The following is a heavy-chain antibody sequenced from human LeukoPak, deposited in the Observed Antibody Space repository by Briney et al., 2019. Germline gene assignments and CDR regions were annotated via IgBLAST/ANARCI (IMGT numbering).Heavy chain of an antibody. CDR2: INTDGSTT. Sequence: GGSLRLSCVASGFTFSNYWMHWVRQAPGKGLVWVSRINTDGSTTTYADSVKGRFTISRDNAKNSLYLQMNSLRADDTAVYYCASDGGVRAMDVWGQGTTVTVSS. CDR1: GFTFSNYW. V-gene: IGHV3-74*01. D-gene: IGHD3-16*01. CDR3: ASDGGVRAMDV. J-gene: IGHJ6*02.